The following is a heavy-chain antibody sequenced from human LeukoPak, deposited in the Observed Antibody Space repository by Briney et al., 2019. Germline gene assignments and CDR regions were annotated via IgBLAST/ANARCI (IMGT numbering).Heavy chain of an antibody. D-gene: IGHD3-3*01. J-gene: IGHJ5*02. CDR1: GGSISSSSYY. CDR2: IYYSGST. CDR3: ARQGITIFGPSDP. V-gene: IGHV4-39*01. Sequence: PSETLSLTCTVSGGSISSSSYYWGWIRQPPGKGLEWIGSIYYSGSTYYNPSLKSRVTISVDTSKNQFSLKLSSVTAADTAVYYCARQGITIFGPSDPWGQGTLVTVSS.